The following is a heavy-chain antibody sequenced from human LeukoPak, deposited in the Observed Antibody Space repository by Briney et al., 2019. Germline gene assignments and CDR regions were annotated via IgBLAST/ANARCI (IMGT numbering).Heavy chain of an antibody. D-gene: IGHD2-15*01. CDR1: GFTFSSYS. V-gene: IGHV3-21*01. J-gene: IGHJ4*02. Sequence: PGGSLRLSCAASGFTFSSYSMNWVRQAPGKGLEWVSSISSSSSYIYYADSVKGRFTISRDNAKKSLYLQMNSLRAEDTAVYYCARGSVGTPPPFDFWGQGTLVTVSS. CDR2: ISSSSSYI. CDR3: ARGSVGTPPPFDF.